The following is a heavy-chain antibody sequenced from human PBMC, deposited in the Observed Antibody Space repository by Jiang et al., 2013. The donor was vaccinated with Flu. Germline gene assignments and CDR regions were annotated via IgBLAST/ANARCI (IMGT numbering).Heavy chain of an antibody. J-gene: IGHJ4*02. V-gene: IGHV1-46*01. Sequence: QSGAEVKKPGASVKVSCKASGYTFTSYYMHWVRQAPGQGLEWMGIINPSGGSTSYAQKFQGRVTMTRDTSTSTVYMELSSLRSEDTAVYYCATRYQYPXWDGPRSGQWGQGTLVTVSS. CDR2: INPSGGST. D-gene: IGHD3-16*01. CDR1: GYTFTSYY. CDR3: ATRYQYPXWDGPRSGQ.